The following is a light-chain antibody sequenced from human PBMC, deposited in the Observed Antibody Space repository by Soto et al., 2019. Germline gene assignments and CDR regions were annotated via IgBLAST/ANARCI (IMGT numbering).Light chain of an antibody. CDR1: QSVSSN. CDR2: DAS. J-gene: IGKJ4*01. Sequence: EIVMTQSPATLSVSPGERATLSCRTSQSVSSNLAWYQQDPGQPPRLLIYDASTRATGIPARFGGRGSGTEFTLTISSLQSEDFAVYYCQQYNNWPPLTFGGGTKVEIK. V-gene: IGKV3-15*01. CDR3: QQYNNWPPLT.